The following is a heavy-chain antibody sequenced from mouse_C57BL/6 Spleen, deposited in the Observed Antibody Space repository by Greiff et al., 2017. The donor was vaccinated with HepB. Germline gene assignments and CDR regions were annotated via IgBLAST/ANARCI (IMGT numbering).Heavy chain of an antibody. V-gene: IGHV5-17*01. D-gene: IGHD1-1*01. CDR1: GFTFSDYG. Sequence: DVKLVESGGGLVKPGGSLKLSCAASGFTFSDYGMHWVRQAPEKGLEWVAYISSGSSTIYYADTVKGRFTISRDNAKNTLFLQMTSLRSEDTAMYYCSRNDYYGSSLYAMDYWGQGTSVTVSS. J-gene: IGHJ4*01. CDR2: ISSGSSTI. CDR3: SRNDYYGSSLYAMDY.